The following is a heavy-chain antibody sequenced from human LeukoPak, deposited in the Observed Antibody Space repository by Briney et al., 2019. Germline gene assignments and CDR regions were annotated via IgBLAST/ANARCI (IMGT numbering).Heavy chain of an antibody. Sequence: PSETLSLTCAVYGGSFSGYYWSWIRQPPGKGVGWIGEINHSGSTNYNPSLKSRVTISVDASKNQFSLKLSSVTAADTAVYYCARAWFGEWRGGVIDPWGQGTPVTVSS. V-gene: IGHV4-34*01. CDR1: GGSFSGYY. CDR3: ARAWFGEWRGGVIDP. CDR2: INHSGST. D-gene: IGHD3-10*01. J-gene: IGHJ5*02.